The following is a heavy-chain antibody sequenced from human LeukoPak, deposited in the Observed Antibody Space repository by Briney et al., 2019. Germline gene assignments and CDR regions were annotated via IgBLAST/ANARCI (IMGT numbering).Heavy chain of an antibody. CDR3: ARLGIAARPLGAFDI. CDR1: GGSISSSSYY. J-gene: IGHJ3*02. V-gene: IGHV4-39*01. CDR2: IYYSGST. D-gene: IGHD6-6*01. Sequence: PSDPLSLTCTVSGGSISSSSYYGGWIRQPPGKGLEWNGSIYYSGSTYYNPSLKSRVTISVDTSKNQSSLKLSSVTAADTAVYYCARLGIAARPLGAFDIWGQGTMVTVSS.